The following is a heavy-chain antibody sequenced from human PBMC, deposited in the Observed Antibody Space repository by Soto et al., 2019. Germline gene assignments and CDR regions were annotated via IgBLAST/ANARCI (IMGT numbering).Heavy chain of an antibody. CDR3: ARGYYDFWSGYYISPYGMDV. J-gene: IGHJ6*02. D-gene: IGHD3-3*01. V-gene: IGHV3-11*01. Sequence: GGSLSLSCAVSGFTFSDYYMSWIRQAPGNGLDWVSYISSRGSSIYYADSVKGRFTISRDNAKNSLYLQMNGLRAEDTAVYYCARGYYDFWSGYYISPYGMDVWGQGTTVTVSS. CDR1: GFTFSDYY. CDR2: ISSRGSSI.